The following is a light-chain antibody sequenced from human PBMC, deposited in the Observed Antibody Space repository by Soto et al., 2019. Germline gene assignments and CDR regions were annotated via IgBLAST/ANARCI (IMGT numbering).Light chain of an antibody. CDR1: HIGSSY. Sequence: EIVLTQSPGTLSLSPGERAILSCRASHIGSSYLAWYQQKPGQAPRLLIYGTSTRATGIPARFSGSGSGTDFTLTISRLEPEDFAVYYCQQYGSSPPWTFGQGTKVEIK. J-gene: IGKJ1*01. CDR2: GTS. CDR3: QQYGSSPPWT. V-gene: IGKV3-20*01.